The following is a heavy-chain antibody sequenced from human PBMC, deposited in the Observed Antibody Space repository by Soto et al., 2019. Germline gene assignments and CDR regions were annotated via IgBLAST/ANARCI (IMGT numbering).Heavy chain of an antibody. CDR2: IYYTGTT. J-gene: IGHJ5*02. CDR1: GASISSGDYS. Sequence: PSETLSLTCTVSGASISSGDYSWSWIRQYPGQGLEWIGDIYYTGTTNYNPSLKSRLTISVDTSKNQFSLKLTSVTAADTAVYYCAKKGYCSNGSCFVGNNWFDPWGQGTRVTVSS. V-gene: IGHV4-31*03. D-gene: IGHD2-15*01. CDR3: AKKGYCSNGSCFVGNNWFDP.